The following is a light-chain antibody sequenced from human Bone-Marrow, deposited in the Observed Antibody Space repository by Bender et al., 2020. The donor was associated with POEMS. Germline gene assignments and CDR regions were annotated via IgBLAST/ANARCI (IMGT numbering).Light chain of an antibody. CDR2: SSH. CDR1: SSNIGAHA. CDR3: AVWDDSLNGWV. J-gene: IGLJ3*02. Sequence: QSVLTQPPSASGTPGQRVTISCSGGSSNIGAHAVNWYQHLPGTAPKLLIYSSHRRPSEVPDRFPGSRSGTSASLAISGLQSEDEGDDYWAVWDDSLNGWVFGGGTKLTVL. V-gene: IGLV1-44*01.